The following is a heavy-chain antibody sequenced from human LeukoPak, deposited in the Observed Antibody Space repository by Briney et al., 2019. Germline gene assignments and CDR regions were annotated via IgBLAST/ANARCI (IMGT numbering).Heavy chain of an antibody. Sequence: QPGMSLRLSCAASGVTLSPYGMHWVRQAPGKGLEWVANIKQDGSEKYYVDSVKGRFIISRDNAKNSLYLQMNSLRAEDTAVYYCRYGSGRYSYDYWGQGTLVTVSS. CDR3: RYGSGRYSYDY. CDR1: GVTLSPYG. D-gene: IGHD3-10*01. CDR2: IKQDGSEK. V-gene: IGHV3-7*02. J-gene: IGHJ4*02.